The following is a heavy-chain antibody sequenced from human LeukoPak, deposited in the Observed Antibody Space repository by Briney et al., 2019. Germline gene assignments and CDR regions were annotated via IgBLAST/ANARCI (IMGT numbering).Heavy chain of an antibody. CDR2: TRNKPNSYTT. D-gene: IGHD3-10*01. V-gene: IGHV3-72*01. CDR1: GFTFSTYS. CDR3: ASVYGSGNYYNTDY. J-gene: IGHJ4*02. Sequence: PGGSLRLSCAASGFTFSTYSMNWVRQAPGKGLEWVGRTRNKPNSYTTEYAASVKDRFTISRDDSRNSLYLQMNSLKTEDTAVYYCASVYGSGNYYNTDYWGQGTLVTVSS.